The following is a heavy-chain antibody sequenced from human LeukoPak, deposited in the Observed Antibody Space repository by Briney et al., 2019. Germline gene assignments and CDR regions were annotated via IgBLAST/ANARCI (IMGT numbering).Heavy chain of an antibody. J-gene: IGHJ4*02. D-gene: IGHD1-26*01. Sequence: SETLSLTCTVSGGSISSSSHYWGWIRQPPGKGLEWIGSIYYSGYTYYNPSPKSRVTISVDTSKNQFSLKLSSVTAADTAVYYCARQRVVGAHPNRMFDYWGQGTLVTVSS. V-gene: IGHV4-39*01. CDR3: ARQRVVGAHPNRMFDY. CDR2: IYYSGYT. CDR1: GGSISSSSHY.